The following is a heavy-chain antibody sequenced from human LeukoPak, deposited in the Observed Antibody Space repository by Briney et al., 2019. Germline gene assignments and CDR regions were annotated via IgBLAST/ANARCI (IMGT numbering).Heavy chain of an antibody. V-gene: IGHV4-30-2*01. J-gene: IGHJ4*02. CDR2: IYHGGSP. CDR3: ARVGYVAARPGVIDY. CDR1: GGSISSGGYY. Sequence: PSQTLSLTCTVSGGSISSGGYYWSWIRQPPGKGLEWIGYIYHGGSPYCNPPLKSRVTISEDRSKNQFSLKLTSVTAADTAVYYCARVGYVAARPGVIDYWGQGTLVTVSS. D-gene: IGHD6-6*01.